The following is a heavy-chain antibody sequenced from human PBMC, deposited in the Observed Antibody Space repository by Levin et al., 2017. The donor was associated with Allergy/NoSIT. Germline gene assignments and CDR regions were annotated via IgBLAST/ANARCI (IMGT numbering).Heavy chain of an antibody. CDR1: GYTFTSYY. Sequence: ASVKVSCKASGYTFTSYYMHWVRQAPGQGLEWMGIINPSGGSTSYAQKFQGRVTMTRDTSTSTVYMELSSLRSEDTAVYYCARTLRYCSSTSCYDYYYYYMDVWGKGTTVTVSS. J-gene: IGHJ6*03. CDR2: INPSGGST. V-gene: IGHV1-46*01. CDR3: ARTLRYCSSTSCYDYYYYYMDV. D-gene: IGHD2-2*01.